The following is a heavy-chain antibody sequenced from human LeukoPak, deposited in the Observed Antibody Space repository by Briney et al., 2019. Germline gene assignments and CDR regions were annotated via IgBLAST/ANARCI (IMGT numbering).Heavy chain of an antibody. CDR3: ARLPGYCSSNSCYKMTIPFDY. V-gene: IGHV3-30-3*01. CDR1: GFTFSSYS. J-gene: IGHJ4*02. Sequence: GGSLRLSCSASGFTFSSYSMHWVRQAPGKGLEWVAVISYDGNNKYDADSVKGRFTISRDNSKNTLYLQMNSLRAEDTAVYYCARLPGYCSSNSCYKMTIPFDYWGQGTLVTVSS. CDR2: ISYDGNNK. D-gene: IGHD2-2*02.